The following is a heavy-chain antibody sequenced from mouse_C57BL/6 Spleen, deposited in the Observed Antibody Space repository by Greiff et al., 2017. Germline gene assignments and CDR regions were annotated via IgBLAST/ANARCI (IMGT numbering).Heavy chain of an antibody. J-gene: IGHJ2*01. CDR2: IYPGDGDT. CDR1: GYAFSSSW. D-gene: IGHD1-1*01. CDR3: ARFITSVGAPFDY. Sequence: VKLQESGPELVKPGASVKISCKASGYAFSSSWMNWVKQRPGKGLEWIGRIYPGDGDTNYTGKFKGKATLTADKSSSTAYMQLSSLTSEDSAVYVCARFITSVGAPFDYWGQGTTLTVSS. V-gene: IGHV1-82*01.